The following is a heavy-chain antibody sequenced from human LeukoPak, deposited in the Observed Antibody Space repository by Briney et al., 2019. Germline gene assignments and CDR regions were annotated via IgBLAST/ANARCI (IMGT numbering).Heavy chain of an antibody. CDR2: INHSGST. CDR3: ARVKGYEGIDY. CDR1: GGSFSGYY. V-gene: IGHV4-34*01. D-gene: IGHD3-3*01. Sequence: SETLSLTCDVYGGSFSGYYWSWIRQPPGKGLEWIGEINHSGSTNYNPSLKSRVTISVDTSKNQFSLKLSSVTAADTAVYYCARVKGYEGIDYWGQGTLVTVSS. J-gene: IGHJ4*02.